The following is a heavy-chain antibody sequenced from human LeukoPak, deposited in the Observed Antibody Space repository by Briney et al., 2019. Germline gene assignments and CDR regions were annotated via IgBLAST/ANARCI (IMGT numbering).Heavy chain of an antibody. V-gene: IGHV3-21*01. CDR1: GFTFSSYT. CDR3: ARDLGTTMITSLGY. Sequence: GGSLTLSCAASGFTFSSYTMTWVRQAPGKGLEWVSSISSSSTYIYYADSVEGSFTISRDNAENSLFLEMNSLRAEDTAVYYCARDLGTTMITSLGYWGQGTLVTVSS. D-gene: IGHD3-22*01. CDR2: ISSSSTYI. J-gene: IGHJ4*02.